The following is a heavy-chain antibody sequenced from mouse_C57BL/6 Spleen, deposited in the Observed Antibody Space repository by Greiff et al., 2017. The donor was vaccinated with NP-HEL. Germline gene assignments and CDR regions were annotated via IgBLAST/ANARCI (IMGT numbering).Heavy chain of an antibody. Sequence: VQLQQPGAELVKPGASVKMSCKASGYTFTSYWITWVKQRPGQGLEWIGDIYPGSGSTNYNEKFKSKATLTVDTSSSTAYMQLSSLTSEDSAVYYCATIYYGNYEDYAMDYWGQGTSVTVSS. D-gene: IGHD2-1*01. CDR2: IYPGSGST. V-gene: IGHV1-55*01. J-gene: IGHJ4*01. CDR3: ATIYYGNYEDYAMDY. CDR1: GYTFTSYW.